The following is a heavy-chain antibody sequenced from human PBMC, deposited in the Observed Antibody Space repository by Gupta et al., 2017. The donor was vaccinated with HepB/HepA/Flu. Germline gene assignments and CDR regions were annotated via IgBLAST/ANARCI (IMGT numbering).Heavy chain of an antibody. J-gene: IGHJ6*02. CDR2: IYYSGST. CDR3: ARDVLTSRGYYGMDV. D-gene: IGHD3-9*01. Sequence: QLQLQESGPGLVKPSETLSLTCTVSGGYISSSSYYWGWIRQPPGQGLEWIASIYYSGSTYYNPSLKSRVTISVDTSKNQFSLRLSSVTAADTAVYYCARDVLTSRGYYGMDVWGQGTTVTVSS. V-gene: IGHV4-39*01. CDR1: GGYISSSSYY.